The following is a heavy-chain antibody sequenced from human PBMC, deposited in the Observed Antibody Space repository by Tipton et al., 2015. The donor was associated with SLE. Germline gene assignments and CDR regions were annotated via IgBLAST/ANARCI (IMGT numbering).Heavy chain of an antibody. J-gene: IGHJ3*02. D-gene: IGHD6-6*01. V-gene: IGHV4-59*12. CDR2: IHYTGST. CDR1: GASISPYY. CDR3: ARRPHSSSPAGVAFDI. Sequence: TLSLTCTVSGASISPYYWSWIRQPPGKGLEWIANIHYTGSTIYNPSLKSRVTISVDTSNNQFSLKLSSVTAADTAVYFCARRPHSSSPAGVAFDIWGQGTMVTVSS.